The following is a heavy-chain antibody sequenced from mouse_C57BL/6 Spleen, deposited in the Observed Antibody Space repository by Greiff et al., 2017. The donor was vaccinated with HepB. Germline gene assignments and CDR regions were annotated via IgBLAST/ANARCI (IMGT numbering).Heavy chain of an antibody. CDR3: VRQGANWGYAMDY. D-gene: IGHD4-1*01. CDR1: GFSFNTYA. Sequence: EVQGVESGGGLVQPKGSLKLSCAASGFSFNTYAMNWVRQAPGKGLEWVARIRSKSNNYATYYADSVKDRFTISRDDSESMLYLQMNNLKTEDTAMYYCVRQGANWGYAMDYWGQGTSVTVSS. V-gene: IGHV10-1*01. CDR2: IRSKSNNYAT. J-gene: IGHJ4*01.